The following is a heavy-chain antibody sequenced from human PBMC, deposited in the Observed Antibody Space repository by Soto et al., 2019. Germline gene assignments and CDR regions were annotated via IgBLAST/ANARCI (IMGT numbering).Heavy chain of an antibody. V-gene: IGHV3-23*01. CDR3: ARRDPLRNNWYFDL. CDR2: ISGSGGST. J-gene: IGHJ2*01. D-gene: IGHD3-16*01. Sequence: PGGSLGLSCAASGFTFSSYAMTGVRQAPGKGLEWVSAISGSGGSTYYADSVKGRFTISRDNSKNTLYLQMSSLKASDTAMYYCARRDPLRNNWYFDLWGRGTLVTVSS. CDR1: GFTFSSYA.